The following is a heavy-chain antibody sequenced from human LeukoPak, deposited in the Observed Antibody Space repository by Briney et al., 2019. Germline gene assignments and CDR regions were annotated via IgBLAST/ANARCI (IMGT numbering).Heavy chain of an antibody. Sequence: RGSLRLSCAASGFTFSNAWMSWVRQAPGKGLEWVGRIKREPDGGTTDYAAPVKGRFTISRDDSKNTLYLQMNSLKTEDTAVYYCTTDPHYHDSSGYFFPPLSWGQGTLLTVSS. J-gene: IGHJ4*02. CDR1: GFTFSNAW. CDR3: TTDPHYHDSSGYFFPPLS. V-gene: IGHV3-15*01. CDR2: IKREPDGGTT. D-gene: IGHD3-22*01.